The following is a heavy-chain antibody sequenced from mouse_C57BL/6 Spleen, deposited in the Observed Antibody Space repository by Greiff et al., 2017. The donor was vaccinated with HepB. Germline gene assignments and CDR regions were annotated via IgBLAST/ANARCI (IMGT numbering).Heavy chain of an antibody. CDR2: INYDGSST. CDR3: ARGHYYGSSPLDY. CDR1: GFTFSDYY. D-gene: IGHD1-1*01. Sequence: VMLVESEGGLVQPGSSMKLSCTASGFTFSDYYMAWVRQVPEKGLEWVANINYDGSSTYYLDSLKSRFIISRDNAKNILYLQMSSLKSEDTATYYCARGHYYGSSPLDYWGQGTTLTVSS. J-gene: IGHJ2*01. V-gene: IGHV5-16*01.